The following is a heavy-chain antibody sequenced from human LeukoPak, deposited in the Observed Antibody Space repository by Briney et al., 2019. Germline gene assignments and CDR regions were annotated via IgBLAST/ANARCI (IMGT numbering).Heavy chain of an antibody. CDR2: ISGSGGST. CDR3: ARDPLRSYDILTGYYTGYDDYYYGMDV. J-gene: IGHJ6*02. Sequence: GGSLRLSCAASGFTFSNSAMSWVRQAPGKGLEWVSVISGSGGSTYYADSVKGRFTISRDNSKNTLSLQMNSLRAEDTAVYYCARDPLRSYDILTGYYTGYDDYYYGMDVWGQGTTVTVSS. CDR1: GFTFSNSA. D-gene: IGHD3-9*01. V-gene: IGHV3-23*01.